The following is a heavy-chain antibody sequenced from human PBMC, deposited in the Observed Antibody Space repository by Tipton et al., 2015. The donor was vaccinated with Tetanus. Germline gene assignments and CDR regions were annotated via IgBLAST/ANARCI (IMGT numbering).Heavy chain of an antibody. CDR3: AREADCSGGSCFSGDFDN. J-gene: IGHJ4*02. Sequence: SLRLSCAASSFIFSSYGIHWVRQAPGKGLEWLAVSWYDGTDKYYADSVKGRFTISRDNSKNTLYLQMNSLRAEDTALYYCAREADCSGGSCFSGDFDNWGQGTQVTVSS. D-gene: IGHD2-15*01. CDR1: SFIFSSYG. CDR2: SWYDGTDK. V-gene: IGHV3-33*01.